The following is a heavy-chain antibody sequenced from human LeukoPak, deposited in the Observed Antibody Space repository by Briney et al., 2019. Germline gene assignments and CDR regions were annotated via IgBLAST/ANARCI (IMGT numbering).Heavy chain of an antibody. Sequence: GGSLRLSCAASGFTFTTYAMSWVRQAPGKGLEWVSGVSVSGTTTHHAASVKGRFTVSRDNSKTTVYLLMNSLRAEDTAVYYCAREVAPLYFHYGMDVWGEGTTVTVSS. J-gene: IGHJ6*01. D-gene: IGHD1-26*01. CDR1: GFTFTTYA. CDR2: VSVSGTTT. CDR3: AREVAPLYFHYGMDV. V-gene: IGHV3-23*01.